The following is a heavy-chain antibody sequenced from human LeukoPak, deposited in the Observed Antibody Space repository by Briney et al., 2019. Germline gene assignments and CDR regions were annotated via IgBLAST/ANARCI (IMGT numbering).Heavy chain of an antibody. V-gene: IGHV3-7*03. J-gene: IGHJ4*02. CDR2: IKEDGREK. CDR1: GFTYTAHW. CDR3: TSGLFDY. D-gene: IGHD3-22*01. Sequence: GGSLRLSCVGSGFTYTAHWMTWVRQAPGKGLEWVANIKEDGREKYYVDSVKGRFAISRDNAMNSLYLQMNSLRVEDTAVYYCTSGLFDYWGQGTLVTVSS.